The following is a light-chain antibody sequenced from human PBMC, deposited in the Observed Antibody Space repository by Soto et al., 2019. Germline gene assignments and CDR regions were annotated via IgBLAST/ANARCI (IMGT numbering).Light chain of an antibody. CDR3: QQYGSPGT. J-gene: IGKJ1*01. V-gene: IGKV3-20*01. CDR1: QSISNNY. Sequence: EIVLTQSPGTLSLSPGERATLSYRASQSISNNYLAWYQQKPGQAPRLLIYGASNSATGIPDRFSGSGSGTDFTLTISRLEPEDFAVYYCQQYGSPGTFGQGTKVDIK. CDR2: GAS.